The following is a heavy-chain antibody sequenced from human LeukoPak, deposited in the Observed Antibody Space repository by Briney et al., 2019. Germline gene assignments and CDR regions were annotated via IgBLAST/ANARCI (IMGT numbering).Heavy chain of an antibody. CDR3: ARGSGLVDY. J-gene: IGHJ4*02. D-gene: IGHD2-15*01. CDR1: GGSISSSIYY. V-gene: IGHV4-39*07. Sequence: SETLSLTCIVSGGSISSSIYYWAWVRQPPGKGLEWIGTVFYNGATQYSPSLKSRVTISVDTSKNQFSLKLSSVTAADTAVYYCARGSGLVDYWGQGTLVTVSS. CDR2: VFYNGAT.